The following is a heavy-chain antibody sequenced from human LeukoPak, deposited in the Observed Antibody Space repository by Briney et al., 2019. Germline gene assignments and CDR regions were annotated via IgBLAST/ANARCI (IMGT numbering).Heavy chain of an antibody. CDR2: IWYDGSNK. CDR1: GFTFSSYG. J-gene: IGHJ4*02. Sequence: GGSLRLSCAASGFTFSSYGMHWVRQAPGKGLELVAVIWYDGSNKYYADSVKGRFTISRDNSKNTLYLQMNSLRAEDTAVYYCARDPSLYDSSVGAFDYWGQGTLVTVSS. D-gene: IGHD3-22*01. CDR3: ARDPSLYDSSVGAFDY. V-gene: IGHV3-33*01.